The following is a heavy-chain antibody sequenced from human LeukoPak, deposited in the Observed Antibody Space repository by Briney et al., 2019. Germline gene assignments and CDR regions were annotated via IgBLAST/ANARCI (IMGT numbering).Heavy chain of an antibody. J-gene: IGHJ4*02. CDR3: ARDLSGVTGYTYGRGIDY. CDR2: ISSSSIYI. Sequence: GGSLRLSCAASGFTLSSYSMNWVRQAPGKGLEWVSSISSSSIYIYYADSVKGRFTISRDNAKNSLYLQMNSLRAEDTAVYYCARDLSGVTGYTYGRGIDYWGQGTLVTVSS. CDR1: GFTLSSYS. D-gene: IGHD5-18*01. V-gene: IGHV3-21*01.